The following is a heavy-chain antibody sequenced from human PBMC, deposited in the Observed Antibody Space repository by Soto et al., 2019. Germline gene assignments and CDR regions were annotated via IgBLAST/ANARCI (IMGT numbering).Heavy chain of an antibody. CDR1: GFTFSDYF. Sequence: QVHLVESGGGAVKPAGSLRLSCAASGFTFSDYFMSWIRQAPGKGLEWVSFISGSGDNIKYADSVKGRFTISRDNAKNSLYLQMNSLRDEDTAVYYCVRDSARIVVVPRVDGDNWFDPWGQGTLVTVSS. D-gene: IGHD2-2*01. CDR3: VRDSARIVVVPRVDGDNWFDP. J-gene: IGHJ5*02. CDR2: ISGSGDNI. V-gene: IGHV3-11*04.